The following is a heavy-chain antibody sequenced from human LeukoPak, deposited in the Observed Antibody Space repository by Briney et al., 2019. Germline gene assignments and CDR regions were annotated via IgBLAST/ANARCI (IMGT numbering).Heavy chain of an antibody. J-gene: IGHJ4*02. CDR3: ARLASNYYGSGSNCFDY. V-gene: IGHV4-59*02. D-gene: IGHD3-10*01. CDR1: GDSVSIYY. Sequence: PSETLSLTCTVSGDSVSIYYWSWIRQPSGKGLEWIGYISYSGGTNYNPSLKSRVTISVDTSKNQFSLNLSSVTAADTAVYYCARLASNYYGSGSNCFDYWGQGTLVTVSS. CDR2: ISYSGGT.